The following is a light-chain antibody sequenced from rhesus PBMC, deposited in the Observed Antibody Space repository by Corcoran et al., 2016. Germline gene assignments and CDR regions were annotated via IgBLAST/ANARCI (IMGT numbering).Light chain of an antibody. J-gene: IGKJ1*01. CDR2: YGN. CDR1: QGISTY. Sequence: DIQMTQSPSSLSTSVGDRVSITCRTSQGISTYLTWYQQTPGKAPKLLIYYGNRLEAGVPSRCSGSGSRIEVTLTIRSLQLEDVATYYCQQQNTPPRTFGKGTKVEIK. CDR3: QQQNTPPRT. V-gene: IGKV1-32*05.